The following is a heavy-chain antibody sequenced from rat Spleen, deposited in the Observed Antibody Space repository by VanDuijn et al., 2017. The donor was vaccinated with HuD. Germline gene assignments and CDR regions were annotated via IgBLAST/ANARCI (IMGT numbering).Heavy chain of an antibody. CDR1: GFNFNDYW. J-gene: IGHJ3*01. Sequence: EVRLVESGGGLVQPGRSLKLSCAASGFNFNDYWMGWVRQAPGKGLEWVASISSGGGTTYYPDTLKGRFVISKDNAKNTGYLQMTNLRSEDTAMYYCASELGHNWFAYWGQGTLVTVS. CDR3: ASELGHNWFAY. V-gene: IGHV5-35*01. CDR2: ISSGGGTT. D-gene: IGHD5-1*01.